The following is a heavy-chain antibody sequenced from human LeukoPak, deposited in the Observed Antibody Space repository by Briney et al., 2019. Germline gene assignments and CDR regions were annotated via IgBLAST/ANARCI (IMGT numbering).Heavy chain of an antibody. Sequence: PSETLSLTCAVYGGSFSSYYWGWIRQPPGKGLEWIGSIYYSGSTYYNPSLKSRVTISVDTSKNQFSLKLSSVTAADTAVYYCARLGQVTYYDILTGYSWGQGTLVTVSS. CDR1: GGSFSSYY. V-gene: IGHV4-39*01. CDR3: ARLGQVTYYDILTGYS. J-gene: IGHJ4*02. D-gene: IGHD3-9*01. CDR2: IYYSGST.